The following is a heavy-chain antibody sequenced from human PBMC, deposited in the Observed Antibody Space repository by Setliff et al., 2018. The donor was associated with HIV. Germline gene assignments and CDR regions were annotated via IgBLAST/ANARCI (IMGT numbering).Heavy chain of an antibody. J-gene: IGHJ4*02. CDR3: ARLPDINSWPFDY. D-gene: IGHD6-13*01. V-gene: IGHV4-39*07. CDR2: IYQSGTT. Sequence: PSETLSLTCSVSGGPITTSTYYWGWIRQPPGKGLEWIGNIYQSGTTYYNSSLTSRVTMSVDTSKNQFSLKLNSVTAADTAVYYCARLPDINSWPFDYWARGTLVTVSS. CDR1: GGPITTSTYY.